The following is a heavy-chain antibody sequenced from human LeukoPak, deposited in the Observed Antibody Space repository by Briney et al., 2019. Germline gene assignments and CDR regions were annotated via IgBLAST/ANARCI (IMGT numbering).Heavy chain of an antibody. V-gene: IGHV1-46*01. CDR3: ARYSSGWDFDY. J-gene: IGHJ4*02. CDR2: INPSGGST. Sequence: ASVKVSCKVSGYTLTELSMHWVRQAPGQGLEWMGIINPSGGSTSYAQKFQGRVTMTRDTSTSTVYMELSSLRSEDTAVYYCARYSSGWDFDYWGQGTLVTVSS. CDR1: GYTLTELS. D-gene: IGHD6-19*01.